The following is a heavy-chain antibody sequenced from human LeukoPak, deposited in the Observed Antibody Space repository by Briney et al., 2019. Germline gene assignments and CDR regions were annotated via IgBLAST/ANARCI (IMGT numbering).Heavy chain of an antibody. V-gene: IGHV1-18*01. CDR3: ARVAASGSYYAIHYYYYMDV. D-gene: IGHD1-26*01. CDR1: GNTFTSYG. Sequence: ASVKVSCKASGNTFTSYGISWVRQAPGQGLEWMGWIIAYNGNTNYAQKLQGRVTMTTDTSTSTAYMELRSLRSDDTAVYYCARVAASGSYYAIHYYYYMDVWGKGTTVTVSS. J-gene: IGHJ6*03. CDR2: IIAYNGNT.